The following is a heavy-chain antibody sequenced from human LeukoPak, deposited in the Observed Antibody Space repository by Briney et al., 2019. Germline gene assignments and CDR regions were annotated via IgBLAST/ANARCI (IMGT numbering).Heavy chain of an antibody. CDR1: EFTVSSTY. V-gene: IGHV3-53*01. D-gene: IGHD1-20*01. CDR3: ARGKPVTGTPDYYSYGMDV. J-gene: IGHJ6*02. Sequence: GGSLRLSCAVSEFTVSSTYMSWVRQAPGKGLEWVSLMYSFGNTYYADSVKGRFTISRDNSKNTLYLQMNSLRAEDAALYYCARGKPVTGTPDYYSYGMDVWGQGTMVTVSS. CDR2: MYSFGNT.